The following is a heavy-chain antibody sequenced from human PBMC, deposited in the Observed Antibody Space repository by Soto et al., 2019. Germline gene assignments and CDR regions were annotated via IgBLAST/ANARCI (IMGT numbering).Heavy chain of an antibody. Sequence: SETLSLTCTVSGDSVSSGSYCWSWIRQPPGKGLEYIGYVYYSGTTNYNPSLKSRVTISVDTSKNQFSLKLNSVTAADTAVYYCARVRRHIFLSWGRGTLVTVSS. J-gene: IGHJ5*02. V-gene: IGHV4-61*01. D-gene: IGHD2-21*01. CDR3: ARVRRHIFLS. CDR2: VYYSGTT. CDR1: GDSVSSGSYC.